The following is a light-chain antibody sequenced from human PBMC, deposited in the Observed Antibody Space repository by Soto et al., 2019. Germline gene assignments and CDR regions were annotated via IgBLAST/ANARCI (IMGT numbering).Light chain of an antibody. CDR1: SSDVGGYNY. J-gene: IGLJ2*01. V-gene: IGLV2-14*01. CDR3: SSYTRSSTLHVV. CDR2: DVS. Sequence: QSALTQPASVSGSPGQSITISCTGTSSDVGGYNYVSWYQQHPGKAPKPMIYDVSNRPSGVSNRFSGSKSGNTASLTISGLQAEDEADYYCSSYTRSSTLHVVFGGGTKVTVL.